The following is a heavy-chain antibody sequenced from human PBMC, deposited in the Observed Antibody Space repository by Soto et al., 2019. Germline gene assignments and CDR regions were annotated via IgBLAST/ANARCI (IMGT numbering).Heavy chain of an antibody. V-gene: IGHV3-48*02. CDR3: PRDPYSSTTVTIFDY. CDR2: ISNSGSNI. D-gene: IGHD4-17*01. Sequence: EVQLVESGGGLVQPGGSLRLSCAASGFTFSSHSMNWVRQAPGKGLEWVSYISNSGSNIYYADSVKGRFTISRDNAKNSLYLQMNSLRDEDTAVYYCPRDPYSSTTVTIFDYWGQGTLVTVSS. J-gene: IGHJ4*02. CDR1: GFTFSSHS.